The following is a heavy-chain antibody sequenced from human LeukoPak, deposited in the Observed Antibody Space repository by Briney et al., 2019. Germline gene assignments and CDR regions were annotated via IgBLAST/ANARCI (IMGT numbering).Heavy chain of an antibody. CDR3: ARVQRGEMATFDY. J-gene: IGHJ4*02. D-gene: IGHD5-24*01. V-gene: IGHV3-21*01. Sequence: GGSLRLSCAASGFIFSSYSMNWVRHAPGKGLEWVSSISSTSTYIHYADSPKGRFTISRDNARNSLYLQINSLRVEDTAVYYCARVQRGEMATFDYWGQGTLVTVSS. CDR1: GFIFSSYS. CDR2: ISSTSTYI.